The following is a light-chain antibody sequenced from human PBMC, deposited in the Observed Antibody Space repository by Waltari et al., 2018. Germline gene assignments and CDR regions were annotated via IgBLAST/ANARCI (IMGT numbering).Light chain of an antibody. CDR1: QTVLHSSNNKNY. J-gene: IGKJ4*01. CDR3: QQYYNTPLT. CDR2: WAS. V-gene: IGKV4-1*01. Sequence: DIVMTQSPDSLAVSLGEGATINCKSTQTVLHSSNNKNYLAWYQQKPGQPPKLLIYWASTRESGVPDRFSGSGSGTDFTLTISSLQAEDVAVYYCQQYYNTPLTFGGGTKVEIK.